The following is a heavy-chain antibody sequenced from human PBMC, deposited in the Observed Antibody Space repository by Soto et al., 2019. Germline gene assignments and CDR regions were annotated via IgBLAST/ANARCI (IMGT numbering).Heavy chain of an antibody. Sequence: GGSLRLSCAVSGFICSSYDMSWVRQAPGKGLEWVSTILVGGSTHYEDSVKGRFTISRDTSKNTVYLQMNSLTAGDTAFYYCAKATATSGGAFEIYGQGTMVT. CDR1: GFICSSYD. J-gene: IGHJ3*02. CDR3: AKATATSGGAFEI. CDR2: ILVGGST. V-gene: IGHV3-23*01. D-gene: IGHD1-26*01.